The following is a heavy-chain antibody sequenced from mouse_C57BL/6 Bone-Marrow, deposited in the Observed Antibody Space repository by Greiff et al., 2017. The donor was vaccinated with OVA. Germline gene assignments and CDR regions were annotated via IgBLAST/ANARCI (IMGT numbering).Heavy chain of an antibody. CDR3: ARQGYYSIPDDYAMDY. J-gene: IGHJ4*01. D-gene: IGHD2-5*01. V-gene: IGHV5-12*01. CDR2: ISNGGGST. CDR1: GFTFSDYY. Sequence: EVHLVESGGGLVQPGGSLKLSCAASGFTFSDYYMYWVRQTPEKRLEWVAYISNGGGSTYYPATVKGRFTISRDNAKNTLYLQMSRLKSEDTAMYDCARQGYYSIPDDYAMDYWGQGTSVTVSS.